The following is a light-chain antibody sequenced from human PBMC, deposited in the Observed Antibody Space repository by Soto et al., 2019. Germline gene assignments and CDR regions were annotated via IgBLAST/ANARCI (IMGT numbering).Light chain of an antibody. CDR3: QQFNSYPRT. CDR2: DAS. Sequence: AIQLTQSPSSLSASVGDRVTITCRSSQGINSAVAWYQQKPGKAPKLLIYDASSLESGVPSRFSGSGSGTDFTLTISSLQPEDFATYYCQQFNSYPRTFGPGTQVDIK. J-gene: IGKJ3*01. V-gene: IGKV1-13*02. CDR1: QGINSA.